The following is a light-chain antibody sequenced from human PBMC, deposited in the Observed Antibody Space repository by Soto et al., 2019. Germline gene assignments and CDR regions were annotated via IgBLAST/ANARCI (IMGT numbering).Light chain of an antibody. CDR2: GAS. V-gene: IGKV3-20*01. J-gene: IGKJ1*01. CDR1: QSVSSSY. Sequence: ESVLTQSPDTLSLSPGERATLSCRASQSVSSSYLAWYQQKPGQAPRLLIYGASSRATGIPDRFSGSGSGTDFTLTISSLEPADFALYYCQQYASSPWTFGQGTKVEI. CDR3: QQYASSPWT.